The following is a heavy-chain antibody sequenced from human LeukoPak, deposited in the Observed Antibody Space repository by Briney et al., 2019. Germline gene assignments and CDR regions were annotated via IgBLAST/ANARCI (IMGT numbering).Heavy chain of an antibody. J-gene: IGHJ4*02. Sequence: GASVKVSCKASGYTFTSYAMHWVRQAPGQRLEWMGWINAGNGNTKYSQKFQGRVTITRDTSASTAYMELSSLRSEDTAVYYCAREDTMVRGVALGYFDYWGQGTLVTVSS. CDR1: GYTFTSYA. CDR2: INAGNGNT. CDR3: AREDTMVRGVALGYFDY. D-gene: IGHD3-10*01. V-gene: IGHV1-3*01.